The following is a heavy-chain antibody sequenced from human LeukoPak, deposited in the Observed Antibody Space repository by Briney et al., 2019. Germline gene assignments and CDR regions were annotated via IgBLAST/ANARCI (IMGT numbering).Heavy chain of an antibody. CDR1: GFSFSTYW. V-gene: IGHV3-74*01. D-gene: IGHD2-2*01. Sequence: GGSLRLSCAASGFSFSTYWMHWVPQAPGKGLVWVSRINSDGSSTSYADSVKGRFTISRDNAKNTLYLQMNSLRAEDTAVYYCARGYCSSTSCYSADWGQGTLVTVSS. CDR3: ARGYCSSTSCYSAD. J-gene: IGHJ4*02. CDR2: INSDGSST.